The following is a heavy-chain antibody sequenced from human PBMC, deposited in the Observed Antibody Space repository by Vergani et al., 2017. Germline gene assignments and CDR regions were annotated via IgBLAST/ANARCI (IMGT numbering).Heavy chain of an antibody. CDR1: GYTLTELS. J-gene: IGHJ5*02. CDR3: STASFYDFCSGPYNWFDP. D-gene: IGHD3-3*01. V-gene: IGHV1-24*01. Sequence: QVQLVQSGAEVKKPGASVKVSCKVSGYTLTELSMHWVRQAPGKGLEWMGGFDPEDGETIYAQKFQGRVTMTEDTSTDTAYMELGSLRSEDTAVYYCSTASFYDFCSGPYNWFDPWGQGTLVTVSS. CDR2: FDPEDGET.